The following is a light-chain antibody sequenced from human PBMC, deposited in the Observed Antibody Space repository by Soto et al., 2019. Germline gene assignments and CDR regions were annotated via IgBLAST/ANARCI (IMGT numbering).Light chain of an antibody. Sequence: EIVLPQSAGTLSLSPGAGPTLSCRASQSFSSSYIAWYQQRNGQTPSLLIYGASTRATGVPDRFSGSGYGTDFNLTISRLETEDFAVYYCHQYGSSSWTFGQGTKVDIK. CDR1: QSFSSSY. J-gene: IGKJ1*01. CDR2: GAS. CDR3: HQYGSSSWT. V-gene: IGKV3-20*01.